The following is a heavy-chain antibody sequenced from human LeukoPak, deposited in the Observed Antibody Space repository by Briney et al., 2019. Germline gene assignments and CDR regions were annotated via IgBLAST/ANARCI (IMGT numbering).Heavy chain of an antibody. Sequence: ASVKVSCKASGYTFTSYYMHWVRQAPGQGLEWMGRINPNSGGTNYAQKFQGRVTMTRDTSISTAYMELSRLRSDDTAVYYCARERLVGFIVVVPAAMLMDVWGQGTTVTVSS. D-gene: IGHD2-2*01. CDR2: INPNSGGT. CDR3: ARERLVGFIVVVPAAMLMDV. CDR1: GYTFTSYY. J-gene: IGHJ6*02. V-gene: IGHV1-2*06.